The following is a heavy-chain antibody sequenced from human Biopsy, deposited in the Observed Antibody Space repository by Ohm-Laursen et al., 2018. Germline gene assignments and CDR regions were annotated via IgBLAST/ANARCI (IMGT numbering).Heavy chain of an antibody. V-gene: IGHV4-59*07. CDR1: GGSISSDY. Sequence: SDTLSLTCIVSGGSISSDYWSWIRQTPGKGLEWIGYIYYSGSTNYNPSLKSRVTISVDTSKNQFSLRLNSVTAADKAVYYCARATNSTGWPYYYFYGMDVWGQGTTVTVSS. CDR2: IYYSGST. J-gene: IGHJ6*02. CDR3: ARATNSTGWPYYYFYGMDV. D-gene: IGHD2/OR15-2a*01.